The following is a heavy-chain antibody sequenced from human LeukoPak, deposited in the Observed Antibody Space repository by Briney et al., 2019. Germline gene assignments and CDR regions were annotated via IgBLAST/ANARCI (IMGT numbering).Heavy chain of an antibody. Sequence: SETLSLTCTVSGGSISSYYWSWIRQPPGKGLEWIGYIYYSGSTNYNPSLKSRVTISVDTSKNQFSLKLSSVTAADTAVYYCASRRIAAAGPDYWGQGTLVTVSS. V-gene: IGHV4-59*08. CDR2: IYYSGST. CDR1: GGSISSYY. D-gene: IGHD6-13*01. J-gene: IGHJ4*02. CDR3: ASRRIAAAGPDY.